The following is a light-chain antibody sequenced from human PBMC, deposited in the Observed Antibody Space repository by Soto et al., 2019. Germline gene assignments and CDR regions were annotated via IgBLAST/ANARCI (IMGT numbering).Light chain of an antibody. J-gene: IGLJ2*01. V-gene: IGLV2-11*01. CDR3: CSYAGSYTLV. CDR2: DVT. CDR1: SSDVGGYNY. Sequence: QSALTQPRSVSGSPGQSVTISCTVTSSDVGGYNYVSWYQQYPGKAPKLMIYDVTKRPSGVPDRFSGSKSGNTASLTISGLQAEDEADYYCCSYAGSYTLVFGGGTKLTVL.